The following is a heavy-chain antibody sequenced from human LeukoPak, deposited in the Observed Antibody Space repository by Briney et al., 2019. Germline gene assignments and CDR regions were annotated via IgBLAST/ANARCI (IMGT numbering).Heavy chain of an antibody. Sequence: ASVKVSCKASGYTFNSYYMHWVRQAPGQGLEWMGIINPSSGSTSYAQNFQGRVTMTRDTSTSTVYMELSSLRSEDTAVYYCASSSSGWEQRAPFDYWGQGTLVTVSS. D-gene: IGHD6-19*01. J-gene: IGHJ4*02. CDR2: INPSSGST. CDR1: GYTFNSYY. V-gene: IGHV1-46*02. CDR3: ASSSSGWEQRAPFDY.